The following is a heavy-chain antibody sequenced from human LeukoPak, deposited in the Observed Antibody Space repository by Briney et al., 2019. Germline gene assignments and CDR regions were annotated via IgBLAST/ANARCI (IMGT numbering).Heavy chain of an antibody. CDR2: INHSGST. V-gene: IGHV4-34*01. Sequence: SETLSLTCAVYGGSFSCYYWSWIRQPPGKGLEWIGEINHSGSTNYNPSLKSRVTISVDTSKNQFSLKLSSVTAADTAVYYCASQRYYYASSGYYPIDYWGQGTLDTVSS. CDR3: ASQRYYYASSGYYPIDY. J-gene: IGHJ4*02. D-gene: IGHD3-22*01. CDR1: GGSFSCYY.